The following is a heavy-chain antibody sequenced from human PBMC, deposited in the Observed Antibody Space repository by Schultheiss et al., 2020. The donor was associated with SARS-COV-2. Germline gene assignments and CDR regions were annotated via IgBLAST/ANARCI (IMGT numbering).Heavy chain of an antibody. V-gene: IGHV3-74*01. J-gene: IGHJ4*02. CDR2: INSDGSST. D-gene: IGHD3-22*01. Sequence: GGSLRLSCAASGFTFSSYWMHWVRQAPGKGLVWVSRINSDGSSTSNADSVKGRFTISRDNAKNTLYLQMNSLRAEDTAMYYCARGYYDSSGRVDYWGQGTLVTVSS. CDR1: GFTFSSYW. CDR3: ARGYYDSSGRVDY.